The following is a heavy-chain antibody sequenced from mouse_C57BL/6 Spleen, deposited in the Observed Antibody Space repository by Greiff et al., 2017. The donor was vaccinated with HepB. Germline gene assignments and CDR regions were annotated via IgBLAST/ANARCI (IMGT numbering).Heavy chain of an antibody. D-gene: IGHD1-1*01. CDR1: GYTFTSYT. J-gene: IGHJ1*03. CDR3: ARITGSYWYFDV. V-gene: IGHV1-4*01. Sequence: VKLVESGAELARPGASVKMSCKASGYTFTSYTMHWVKQRPGQGLEWIGYINPSSGYTKYNQKFKDKATLTADKSSSTAYMQLSSLTSEDSAVYYCARITGSYWYFDVWGTGTTVTVSS. CDR2: INPSSGYT.